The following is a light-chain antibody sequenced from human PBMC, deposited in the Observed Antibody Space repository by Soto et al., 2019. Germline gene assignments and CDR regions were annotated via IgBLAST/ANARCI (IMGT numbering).Light chain of an antibody. Sequence: QSALTQPASVSGSPGQSITISCTGTSSDVGGYNFVSWYQQHPGKAPKVVIYEVSNRPSGVSNRFSGSKSGNTASLTISGLPAEDGADYYCSSSTTSSTLFGTGTKVTVL. J-gene: IGLJ1*01. CDR1: SSDVGGYNF. CDR3: SSSTTSSTL. CDR2: EVS. V-gene: IGLV2-14*01.